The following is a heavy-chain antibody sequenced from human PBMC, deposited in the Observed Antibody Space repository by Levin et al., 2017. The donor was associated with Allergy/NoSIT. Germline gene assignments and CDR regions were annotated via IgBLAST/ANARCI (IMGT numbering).Heavy chain of an antibody. J-gene: IGHJ1*01. Sequence: GGSLRLSCAASGFTFDDYAMHWVRQVPGKGLEWVSGISWNSGSIGYADSVKGRFTISRDNAKNSLYLQMNSLRAEDTALYHCAKDFGLVAGTSTYFQHWGQGTLVTVSS. CDR2: ISWNSGSI. CDR1: GFTFDDYA. CDR3: AKDFGLVAGTSTYFQH. V-gene: IGHV3-9*01. D-gene: IGHD6-19*01.